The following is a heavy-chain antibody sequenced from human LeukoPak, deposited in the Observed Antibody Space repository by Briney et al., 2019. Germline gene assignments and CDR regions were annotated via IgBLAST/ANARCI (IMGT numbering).Heavy chain of an antibody. V-gene: IGHV4-38-2*01. CDR3: ARVRGRSLDY. J-gene: IGHJ4*02. CDR1: GYSISSGYY. Sequence: SETLSLTCVVSGYSISSGYYWGWIRQPPGKGVEWIGSIFHSGITYYIPSLKSRVTISVDTSKNQFSLKLSSVTAADTAVYYCARVRGRSLDYWGQGTLVTVSS. CDR2: IFHSGIT.